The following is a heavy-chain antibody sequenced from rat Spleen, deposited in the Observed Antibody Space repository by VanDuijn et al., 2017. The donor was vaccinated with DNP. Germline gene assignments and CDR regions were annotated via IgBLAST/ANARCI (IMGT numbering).Heavy chain of an antibody. J-gene: IGHJ2*01. Sequence: EVQLVESGGGLEEPGGSLSLSCAASGFTFSDYYMAWVRQAPTKGLEWVAYIGSDGYAPYYGDSVKGRFTISRDNAKSTLYLQMNSLRSEDMATYYCIRWNSGHFDYWGQGVMVTVSS. CDR3: IRWNSGHFDY. V-gene: IGHV5-22*01. CDR2: IGSDGYAP. D-gene: IGHD4-3*01. CDR1: GFTFSDYY.